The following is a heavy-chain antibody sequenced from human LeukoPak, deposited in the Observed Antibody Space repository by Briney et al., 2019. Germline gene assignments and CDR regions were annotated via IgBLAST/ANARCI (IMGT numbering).Heavy chain of an antibody. D-gene: IGHD3-22*01. V-gene: IGHV3-7*05. CDR3: AREYYSDSSGSDY. Sequence: GGSLRLSCAASGFTFSSYWMSWVRQAPGKGLEWVANINQDGSEKYSVDSVKGRFTISRDNAKNSLYLQMNSLRAEDTAVYYCAREYYSDSSGSDYWGQGTLVTVSS. CDR1: GFTFSSYW. J-gene: IGHJ4*02. CDR2: INQDGSEK.